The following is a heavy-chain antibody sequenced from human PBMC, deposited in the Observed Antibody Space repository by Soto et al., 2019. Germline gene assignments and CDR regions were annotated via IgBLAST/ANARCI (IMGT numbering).Heavy chain of an antibody. J-gene: IGHJ4*02. D-gene: IGHD6-19*01. CDR3: ARSDTDSSDWYGPIDY. V-gene: IGHV4-59*08. CDR2: IYYSGST. Sequence: SETLSLTCTVSGGSISNYYWSWIRQPPGKGLEWIGYIYYSGSTNYNPSLKSRVTISVDTSKNQFSLKLSSVTAADTAVYYCARSDTDSSDWYGPIDYWGQGTLVTVSS. CDR1: GGSISNYY.